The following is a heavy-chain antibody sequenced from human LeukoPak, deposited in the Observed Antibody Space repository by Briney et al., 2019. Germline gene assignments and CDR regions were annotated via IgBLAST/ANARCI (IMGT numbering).Heavy chain of an antibody. CDR3: ATEADTAMALPKN. V-gene: IGHV3-15*01. CDR1: GLTFNNAW. Sequence: GGPLRLSCAASGLTFNNAWMRWVRLAPGKGLEGVGRIKSKTDGGTADYAARVKGRFTISRDDSKNMVFLQMNSLKIADTALYFCATEADTAMALPKNWGQGTLVTVSS. J-gene: IGHJ4*02. CDR2: IKSKTDGGTA. D-gene: IGHD5-18*01.